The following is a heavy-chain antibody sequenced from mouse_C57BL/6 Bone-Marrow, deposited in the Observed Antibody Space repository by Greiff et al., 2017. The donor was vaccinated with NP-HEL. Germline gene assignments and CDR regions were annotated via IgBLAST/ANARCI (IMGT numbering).Heavy chain of an antibody. V-gene: IGHV14-4*01. CDR3: TTPYYGNYGAMDY. CDR1: GFNIKDDY. J-gene: IGHJ4*01. CDR2: IDPENGDT. Sequence: VQLQQSGAELVRPGASVKLSCTASGFNIKDDYMHWVKQRPEQGLEWIGWIDPENGDTEYASKFQGKATITADTSSNTAYLQLSSLTSEDTAVYYCTTPYYGNYGAMDYWGQGTSVTVSS. D-gene: IGHD2-10*01.